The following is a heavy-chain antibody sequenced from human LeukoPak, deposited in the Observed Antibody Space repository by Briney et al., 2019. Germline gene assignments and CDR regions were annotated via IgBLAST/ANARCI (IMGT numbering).Heavy chain of an antibody. D-gene: IGHD3-10*01. J-gene: IGHJ4*02. CDR2: FDPEDGET. Sequence: GASVKVSCKVSGYTLTELSMHWVRQAPGKGLEWMGGFDPEDGETIYAQKFQGRVTMTEDTSTDTAYMELSSLRSEDTAVYYCATVNRWSYYGSGRGGFDYWGQGTLVTVSS. CDR1: GYTLTELS. CDR3: ATVNRWSYYGSGRGGFDY. V-gene: IGHV1-24*01.